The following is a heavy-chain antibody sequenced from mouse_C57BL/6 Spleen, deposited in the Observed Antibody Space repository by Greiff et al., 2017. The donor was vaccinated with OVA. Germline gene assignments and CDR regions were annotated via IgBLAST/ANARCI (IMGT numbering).Heavy chain of an antibody. J-gene: IGHJ2*01. D-gene: IGHD4-1*01. CDR2: ISDGGSYT. CDR3: ARDLDWDSFDY. Sequence: EVNVVESGGGLVKPGGSLKLSCAASGFTFSSYAMSWVRQTPEKRLEWVATISDGGSYTYYPDNVKGRFTISRDNAKNNLYLQMSHLKSEDTAMYYCARDLDWDSFDYWGQGTTLTVSS. V-gene: IGHV5-4*01. CDR1: GFTFSSYA.